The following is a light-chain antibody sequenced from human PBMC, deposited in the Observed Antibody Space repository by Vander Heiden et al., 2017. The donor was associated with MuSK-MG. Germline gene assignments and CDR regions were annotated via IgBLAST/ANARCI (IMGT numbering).Light chain of an antibody. V-gene: IGLV2-14*03. CDR1: SRDVGGYNY. CDR3: SSYRSSSTPVV. CDR2: DVS. Sequence: QSALTQPASVSGSPGQPITISCTGTSRDVGGYNYVSWYQQHPGRAPKLMIYDVSNRPSGVSNRFSGSKSGNTASLTISGLQAEDEADYYCSSYRSSSTPVVFGGGTKLTVV. J-gene: IGLJ2*01.